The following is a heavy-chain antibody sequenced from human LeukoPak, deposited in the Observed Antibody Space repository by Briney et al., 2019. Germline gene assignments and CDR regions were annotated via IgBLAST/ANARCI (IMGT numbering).Heavy chain of an antibody. Sequence: GGSLRLSCAASGFSFSGYWMHWVRQAPGKGLVWVSRINTDGSSTYYADSVKGRFTISRDNAKNTLYLQMNTLRAEDTAVYYCARDHYGGNSDYWGQGTLVTVSS. CDR3: ARDHYGGNSDY. CDR2: INTDGSST. V-gene: IGHV3-74*01. CDR1: GFSFSGYW. J-gene: IGHJ4*02. D-gene: IGHD4-23*01.